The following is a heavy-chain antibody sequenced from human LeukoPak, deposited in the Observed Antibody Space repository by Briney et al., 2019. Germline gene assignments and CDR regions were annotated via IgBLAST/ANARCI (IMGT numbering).Heavy chain of an antibody. Sequence: SETLSLTCTVSGGSISSYYWSWIRQPAGKGLEWIGRIYTSGSTNYNPPLKSRVTMSVDTSKNQFSLKLSSVTAADTGVYYCAREPRGTAMVDYWGQGTLVTVSS. V-gene: IGHV4-4*07. CDR2: IYTSGST. D-gene: IGHD5-18*01. CDR3: AREPRGTAMVDY. CDR1: GGSISSYY. J-gene: IGHJ4*02.